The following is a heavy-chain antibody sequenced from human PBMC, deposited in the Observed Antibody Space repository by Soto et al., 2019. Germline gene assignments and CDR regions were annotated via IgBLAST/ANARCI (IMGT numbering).Heavy chain of an antibody. V-gene: IGHV1-69*12. J-gene: IGHJ3*02. CDR3: AREVAADGTFREDVFDI. CDR1: GGTFSNHA. D-gene: IGHD6-13*01. Sequence: QVHLVQSGAEVKKPGSSVKVSCKAPGGTFSNHAINWVRQAPGQGLEWMGRIIPIFTTTNYAQKFQGRVSMTADESTTXPYMELSSLKHDDTAVYYCAREVAADGTFREDVFDIWGQGTLVTVSS. CDR2: IIPIFTTT.